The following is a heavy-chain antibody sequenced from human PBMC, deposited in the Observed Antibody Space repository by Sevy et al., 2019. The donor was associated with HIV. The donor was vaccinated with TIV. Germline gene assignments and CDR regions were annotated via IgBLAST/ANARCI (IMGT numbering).Heavy chain of an antibody. V-gene: IGHV3-23*01. Sequence: GGSLRLSCAASGFTFSSYAMSWVRQAPGKGLEWVSGISGSCGSTYYADSVKGRFTISRDNPKNTLYLQMKSLRVEDTAVYYCAKDKWRYGYCSSTSCPESYYYYGMDVWGQGTTVTVSS. CDR1: GFTFSSYA. D-gene: IGHD2-2*03. CDR2: ISGSCGST. CDR3: AKDKWRYGYCSSTSCPESYYYYGMDV. J-gene: IGHJ6*02.